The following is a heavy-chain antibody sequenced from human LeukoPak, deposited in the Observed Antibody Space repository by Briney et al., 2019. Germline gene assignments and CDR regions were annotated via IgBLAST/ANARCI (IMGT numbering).Heavy chain of an antibody. V-gene: IGHV1-69*05. D-gene: IGHD3-22*01. J-gene: IGHJ5*02. CDR2: IIPIFGTA. CDR3: ARRVDDSSGMAFDNWFDP. Sequence: ASVKVSCKASGGTFSSYAISWVRQAPGQGLEWMGGIIPIFGTANYAQKFQGRVTITTDESTSTAYMELSSLRSEDTAVYYCARRVDDSSGMAFDNWFDPWGQGTLVTVSS. CDR1: GGTFSSYA.